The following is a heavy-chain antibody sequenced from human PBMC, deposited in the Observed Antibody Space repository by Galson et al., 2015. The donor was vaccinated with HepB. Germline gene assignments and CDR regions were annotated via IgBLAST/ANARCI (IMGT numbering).Heavy chain of an antibody. CDR1: GFTFSDYY. J-gene: IGHJ4*02. V-gene: IGHV3-11*06. Sequence: SLRLSCAGSGFTFSDYYMSWIRQAPGKGPEWVSFISNTGSYTNFADSVKGRFTISRDNARNSLYLQMHNLRTEDTAVYYCARDSAYYDSEGGYWGQGTLVTVSA. CDR2: ISNTGSYT. D-gene: IGHD3-10*01. CDR3: ARDSAYYDSEGGY.